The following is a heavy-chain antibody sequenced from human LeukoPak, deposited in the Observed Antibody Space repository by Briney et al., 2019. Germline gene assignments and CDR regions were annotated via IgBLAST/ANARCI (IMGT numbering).Heavy chain of an antibody. Sequence: SVKVSCKASGDTFSSYAISWVRQAPGQGLEWMGRIIPILGIANYAQKFQGRVTITADKSTSTAYMELSSLRSEDTAVYYCARDGVVPAAMDVWGKGTTVTVSS. CDR1: GDTFSSYA. CDR3: ARDGVVPAAMDV. CDR2: IIPILGIA. J-gene: IGHJ6*04. D-gene: IGHD2-2*01. V-gene: IGHV1-69*04.